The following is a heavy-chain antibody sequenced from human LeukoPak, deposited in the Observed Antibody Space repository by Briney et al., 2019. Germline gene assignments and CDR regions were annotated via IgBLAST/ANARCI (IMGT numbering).Heavy chain of an antibody. J-gene: IGHJ6*02. CDR1: GGTFSSYA. V-gene: IGHV1-69*04. Sequence: GASVKVSCKASGGTFSSYAISWVRQAPGQGLEWMGRIIPIFGIANYAQKFQGRVMITADKSTSTAYMELSSLRSEDTAVYYCAKGYCSGGSCYPGMDVWGQGTTVTVSS. CDR2: IIPIFGIA. D-gene: IGHD2-15*01. CDR3: AKGYCSGGSCYPGMDV.